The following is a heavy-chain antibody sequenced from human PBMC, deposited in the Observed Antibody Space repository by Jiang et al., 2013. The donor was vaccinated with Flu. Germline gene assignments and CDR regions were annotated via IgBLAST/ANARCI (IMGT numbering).Heavy chain of an antibody. J-gene: IGHJ4*02. CDR3: ARVLTSKMATDY. V-gene: IGHV1-18*01. CDR1: GYTFTSYG. Sequence: GAEVKKPGASVKVSCKASGYTFTSYGISWVRQAPGQGLEWMGWISAYNGNTNYAQKVQGRVTMTTDTSTSTVYMELRSLRSDDTAVYYCARVLTSKMATDYWGQGTLVTVSS. CDR2: ISAYNGNT. D-gene: IGHD5-24*01.